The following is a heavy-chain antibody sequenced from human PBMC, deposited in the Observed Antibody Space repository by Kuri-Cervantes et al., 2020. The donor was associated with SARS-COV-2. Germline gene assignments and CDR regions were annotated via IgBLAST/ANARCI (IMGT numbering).Heavy chain of an antibody. D-gene: IGHD3-16*01. CDR1: GFTFSNAW. CDR3: TTGLLGYYLDY. CDR2: IKSKTDGGTT. Sequence: GESLKISCAASGFTFSNAWMSWVRQAPGKGLEWVGRIKSKTDGGTTGYAAPVKGRFTISRDDSKNTLYLQMNSLKTEDTAVYYCTTGLLGYYLDYWGQGTLVTVSS. J-gene: IGHJ4*02. V-gene: IGHV3-15*01.